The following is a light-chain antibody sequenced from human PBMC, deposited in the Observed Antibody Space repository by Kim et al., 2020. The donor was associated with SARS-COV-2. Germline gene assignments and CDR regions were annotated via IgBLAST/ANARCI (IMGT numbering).Light chain of an antibody. CDR1: QDMRNV. CDR3: QQYNSLPVT. CDR2: DGS. J-gene: IGKJ5*01. V-gene: IGKV1-33*01. Sequence: ASVGDRVTITCQARQDMRNVLNWFRQKPGKAPNLLIYDGSNLETGVPSRFSGSGSGTDFTLTINSLQPEDIATYYCQQYNSLPVTFGQGTRLEIK.